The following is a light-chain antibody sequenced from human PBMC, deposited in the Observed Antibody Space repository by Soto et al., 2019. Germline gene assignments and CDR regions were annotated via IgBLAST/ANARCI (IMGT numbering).Light chain of an antibody. CDR1: QGIRND. J-gene: IGKJ2*01. V-gene: IGKV1-5*03. CDR2: KAS. Sequence: QMTQSPSSLSASVGDRVTITCRASQGIRNDLGWYQQKPWKAPKLLIYKASTLESRVPSRFSGSGSGTQFTLTISSLQPDDFATYYCQQYSSYYTFGQGTKVDI. CDR3: QQYSSYYT.